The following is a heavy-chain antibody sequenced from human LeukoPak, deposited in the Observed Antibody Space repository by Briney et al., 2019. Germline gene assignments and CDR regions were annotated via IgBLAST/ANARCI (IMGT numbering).Heavy chain of an antibody. V-gene: IGHV5-51*01. CDR3: ARQGKDGYRVVDY. CDR2: IWPDDSDK. D-gene: IGHD5-24*01. CDR1: GYSFTSYW. J-gene: IGHJ4*02. Sequence: GESLKISCKGSGYSFTSYWIGWVRQVPGKGLEWMGIIWPDDSDKRYSPSFQGQVTISADKSISTAYLQWSSLRASDTAMYYCARQGKDGYRVVDYWGQGTLVTVSS.